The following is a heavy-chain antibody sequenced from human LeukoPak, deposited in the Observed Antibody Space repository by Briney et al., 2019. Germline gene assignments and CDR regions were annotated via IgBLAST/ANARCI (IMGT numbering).Heavy chain of an antibody. CDR2: IYSGGST. V-gene: IGHV3-66*01. CDR1: GFTVSTNY. Sequence: GGSLRLSCAASGFTVSTNYMTWVRQAPGKGLEWVSVIYSGGSTYYADSVKGRFTISRDVARNSLYLQMNNLRVEDTAIYYCARDAGNSAYGCDVWGQGTLVTVSS. D-gene: IGHD5-12*01. J-gene: IGHJ4*02. CDR3: ARDAGNSAYGCDV.